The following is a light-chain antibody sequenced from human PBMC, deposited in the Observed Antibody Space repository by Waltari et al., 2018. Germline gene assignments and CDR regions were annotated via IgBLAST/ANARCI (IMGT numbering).Light chain of an antibody. CDR1: SSNIGINT. CDR3: ATWDDSLNGRV. J-gene: IGLJ3*02. Sequence: QSVLTQPPLASGTPGQRVTISCSGNSSNIGINTVPWYQQLPGTAPQLLIYANYHRPSGVPDRFSASKSDTSASLAISGLQSEDEADYFCATWDDSLNGRVFGGGTKLAVL. V-gene: IGLV1-44*01. CDR2: ANY.